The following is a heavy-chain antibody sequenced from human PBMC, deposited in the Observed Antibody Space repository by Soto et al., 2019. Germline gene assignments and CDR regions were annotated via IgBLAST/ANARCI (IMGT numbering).Heavy chain of an antibody. Sequence: GGSLRLSCAASGFTFTVYAMSWVRQAPGKGLEWVSTISGSGGTTNYADSVKGRFTISRDNSRNTLYLQMNSLRAGDTAVYYCAKDIGGRNDYWGPGTLVTVSS. CDR2: ISGSGGTT. D-gene: IGHD2-15*01. V-gene: IGHV3-23*01. J-gene: IGHJ4*02. CDR1: GFTFTVYA. CDR3: AKDIGGRNDY.